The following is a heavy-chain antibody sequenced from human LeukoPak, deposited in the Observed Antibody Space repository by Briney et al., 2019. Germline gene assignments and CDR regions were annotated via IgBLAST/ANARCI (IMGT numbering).Heavy chain of an antibody. Sequence: GGSLRLSCAASGFSFSSYSMNWVRQAPGKGLEWVSSISSSSSYIYYADSVKGRFTISRDNAKNSLYLQMNSLRAEDTAVYYCARVQDWGGHYYYYMDVWGKGTTVTVSS. CDR3: ARVQDWGGHYYYYMDV. CDR1: GFSFSSYS. D-gene: IGHD3/OR15-3a*01. CDR2: ISSSSSYI. V-gene: IGHV3-21*01. J-gene: IGHJ6*03.